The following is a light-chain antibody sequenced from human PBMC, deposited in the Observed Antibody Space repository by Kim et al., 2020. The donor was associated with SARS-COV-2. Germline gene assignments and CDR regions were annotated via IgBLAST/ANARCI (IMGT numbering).Light chain of an antibody. CDR1: SNDIGAYNY. V-gene: IGLV2-8*01. J-gene: IGLJ2*01. Sequence: PGQSVSISCTGTSNDIGAYNYVYWYQQYPGKAPNLMISEVSKRPSGVPDRFSGSKSGNTASLTVSGLQAEDEADYYCSSYAGSKVVFGGGTQLTVL. CDR2: EVS. CDR3: SSYAGSKVV.